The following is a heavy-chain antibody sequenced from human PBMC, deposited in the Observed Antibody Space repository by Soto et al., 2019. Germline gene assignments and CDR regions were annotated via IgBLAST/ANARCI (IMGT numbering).Heavy chain of an antibody. CDR3: ARHPGGRGYYYGMDV. D-gene: IGHD2-15*01. J-gene: IGHJ6*02. V-gene: IGHV1-69*13. Sequence: ASVKVSCKASGGTFSSYAISWVRQAPGQGLEWMGGIIPIFGTANYTQKFQGRVTITADESTSTAYMELSSLGSEDTAVYYCARHPGGRGYYYGMDVWGQGTTVTVSS. CDR2: IIPIFGTA. CDR1: GGTFSSYA.